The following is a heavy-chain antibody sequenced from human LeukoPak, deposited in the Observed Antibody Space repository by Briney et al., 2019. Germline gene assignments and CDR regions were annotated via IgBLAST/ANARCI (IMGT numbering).Heavy chain of an antibody. D-gene: IGHD4/OR15-4a*01. J-gene: IGHJ4*02. Sequence: GGSLRLSCAASGFTFSSYTMNWVRQAPGKGLEWVSSISSSSSYIYYADSVKGRFTISRDNAKNSLYLQMNSLRAEDTAVYYCARDRRTMTMCDYWGQGSLVTVSS. CDR2: ISSSSSYI. V-gene: IGHV3-21*01. CDR3: ARDRRTMTMCDY. CDR1: GFTFSSYT.